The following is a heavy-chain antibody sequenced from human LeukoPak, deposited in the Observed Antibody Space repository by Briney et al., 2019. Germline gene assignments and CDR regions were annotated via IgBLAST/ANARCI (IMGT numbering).Heavy chain of an antibody. CDR3: TTSYYYGSGSYYPRDF. J-gene: IGHJ4*02. CDR1: GFTFSNAW. V-gene: IGHV3-15*01. CDR2: IKSKTDGGTT. D-gene: IGHD3-10*01. Sequence: PGGSLRLSCAASGFTFSNAWMSWVRQAPGKGLEWVGRIKSKTDGGTTDYAAPVKGRFTVSRDDSKNTLYLQMNSLKTEDTAVYYCTTSYYYGSGSYYPRDFWGQGTLVTVSS.